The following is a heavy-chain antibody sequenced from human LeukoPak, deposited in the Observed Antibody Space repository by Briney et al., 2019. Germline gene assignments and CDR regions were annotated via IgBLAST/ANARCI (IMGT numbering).Heavy chain of an antibody. V-gene: IGHV3-30*02. D-gene: IGHD3-9*01. CDR3: AKDDILTGYNLDF. CDR2: IRYDGSDK. J-gene: IGHJ4*02. CDR1: GFTFSTYG. Sequence: GGSLRLSCAASGFTFSTYGMHWVRQAPGKGLEWVAFIRYDGSDKYYAGSVKGRFTIPRDNSKNTLYLQMNSLRPEDTAVYYCAKDDILTGYNLDFWGQGTLVTVSS.